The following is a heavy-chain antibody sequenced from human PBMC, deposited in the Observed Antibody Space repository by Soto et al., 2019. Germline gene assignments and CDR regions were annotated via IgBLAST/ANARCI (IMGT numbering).Heavy chain of an antibody. CDR2: FYNTGFI. J-gene: IGHJ5*02. Sequence: EVQLVEYAGDLIQPGGSLSLSCAAAGFSVSVDSMIWVRQAPGKGLEWVSLFYNTGFIHYADSVKGRFTISRDNSKNTLYLQMNSLRAEDTAVYFCARHDWLDPWGQGTRVTVSS. V-gene: IGHV3-53*01. CDR1: GFSVSVDS. CDR3: ARHDWLDP.